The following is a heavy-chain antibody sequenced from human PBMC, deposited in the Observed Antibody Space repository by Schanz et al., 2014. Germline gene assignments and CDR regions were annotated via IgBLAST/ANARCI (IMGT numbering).Heavy chain of an antibody. CDR1: GFTFTDYY. CDR2: ISHNTFYT. CDR3: ARVLGGDEGLDQ. J-gene: IGHJ4*02. Sequence: QVQLVESGGGLVKPGGSLRLSCAASGFTFTDYYISWIRQAPGMGLEWVSYISHNTFYTDYADSVKGRFTISRDNPKNSLCLQMNSLRAEDTALYYCARVLGGDEGLDQWGQGTLVTVSS. D-gene: IGHD4-17*01. V-gene: IGHV3-11*06.